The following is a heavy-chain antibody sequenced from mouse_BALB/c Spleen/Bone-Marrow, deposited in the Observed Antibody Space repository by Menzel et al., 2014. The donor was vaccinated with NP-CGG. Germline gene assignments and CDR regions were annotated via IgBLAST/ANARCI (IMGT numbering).Heavy chain of an antibody. D-gene: IGHD2-4*01. CDR2: ISSGSSTI. Sequence: EVMLVESGGGLVQPGGSRKLSCAASGFTFSSFGMHWVRQAPEKGLERVAYISSGSSTIYYADTVKGRFTISRDNPKNTLFLQMTSLRSEDTAMYYCARSPYDYAAMDYWGQGTSVTVSS. V-gene: IGHV5-17*02. J-gene: IGHJ4*01. CDR3: ARSPYDYAAMDY. CDR1: GFTFSSFG.